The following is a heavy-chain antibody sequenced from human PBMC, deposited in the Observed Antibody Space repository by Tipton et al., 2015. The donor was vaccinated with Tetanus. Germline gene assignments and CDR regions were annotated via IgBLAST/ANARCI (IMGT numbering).Heavy chain of an antibody. J-gene: IGHJ4*02. CDR2: INTSGSS. CDR3: ARASHFQWERVRLDY. D-gene: IGHD1-1*01. V-gene: IGHV4-4*07. CDR1: GGSISSYY. Sequence: PGLVKPSETLSLICTVSGGSISSYYWSWIRQPAAMGLEWIGRINTSGSSDYNPSLKGRVTMSIDTSGNRFSLDLTSVTAADTAIYYCARASHFQWERVRLDYWGQGLRVTVSS.